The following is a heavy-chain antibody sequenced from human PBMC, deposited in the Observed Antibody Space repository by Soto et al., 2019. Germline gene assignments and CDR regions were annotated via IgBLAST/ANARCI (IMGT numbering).Heavy chain of an antibody. CDR1: GYSFISYW. CDR3: ARLLTPTFEEKGMDV. J-gene: IGHJ6*02. Sequence: PGESLKISCYGSGYSFISYWVAWVRQMPGKGLEWMGSIYPADSDTRYSPSFQGQVTISVDKSISTAYLQWRSLKASDTAMFYCARLLTPTFEEKGMDVWGQGTTVTVSS. CDR2: IYPADSDT. V-gene: IGHV5-51*01. D-gene: IGHD3-9*01.